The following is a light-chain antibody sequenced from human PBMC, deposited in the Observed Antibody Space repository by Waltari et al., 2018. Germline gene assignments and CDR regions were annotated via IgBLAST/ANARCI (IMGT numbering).Light chain of an antibody. J-gene: IGKJ4*01. Sequence: DLGMTQYPLSLSVSTRGWACMPCSSSQSLLHSYGYNYLDWYFQKPGQSPQLLIYMGSNRAPGVPDRFSGSGSGSDFTLKISRVEADDVGVYFCMQALHTPVTFGGGTKVEIK. CDR2: MGS. CDR3: MQALHTPVT. CDR1: QSLLHSYGYNY. V-gene: IGKV2-28*01.